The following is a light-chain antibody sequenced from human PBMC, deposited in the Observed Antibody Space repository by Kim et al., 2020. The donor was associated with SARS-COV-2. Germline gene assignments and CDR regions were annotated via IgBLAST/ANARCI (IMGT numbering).Light chain of an antibody. V-gene: IGLV2-23*02. CDR1: SSDVGTYAL. Sequence: QSALTQPASVSGSPGQSITISCTGTSSDVGTYALVSWYQQHPGKAPKLIIYEVTKRPSGVSNRFSASKSGNSASLTISGLQAEDEDDYYCCSYAGITTYVFGTGTKVTVL. CDR2: EVT. J-gene: IGLJ1*01. CDR3: CSYAGITTYV.